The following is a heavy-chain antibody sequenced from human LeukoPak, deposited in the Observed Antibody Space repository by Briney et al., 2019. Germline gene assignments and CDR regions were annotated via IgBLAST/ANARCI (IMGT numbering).Heavy chain of an antibody. J-gene: IGHJ4*02. CDR1: GGTFSSYA. V-gene: IGHV1-69*04. D-gene: IGHD3-22*01. CDR3: ARRKYYYDSSGYYRTQEGDY. CDR2: IIPILGIA. Sequence: SVKVSCKASGGTFSSYAISWVRQAPGQGLEWMGRIIPILGIANYAQKCQGRVTITADKSTSKAYMELSSLRSEDTAVYYCARRKYYYDSSGYYRTQEGDYWGQGTLVTVSS.